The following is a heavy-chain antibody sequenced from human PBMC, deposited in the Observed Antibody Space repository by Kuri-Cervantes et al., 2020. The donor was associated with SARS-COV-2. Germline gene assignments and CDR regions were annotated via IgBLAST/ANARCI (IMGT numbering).Heavy chain of an antibody. J-gene: IGHJ4*02. Sequence: GGSLRLSCAASGFTFEDYAMHWVRQAPGKGLEWVSAISGSGGSTYYADSVKGRFTISRDNSKNTLYLQMNCLRAEDTAVYYCASSLVDYFDYWGQGTLVTVSS. CDR3: ASSLVDYFDY. CDR2: ISGSGGST. V-gene: IGHV3-23*01. CDR1: GFTFEDYA. D-gene: IGHD1-26*01.